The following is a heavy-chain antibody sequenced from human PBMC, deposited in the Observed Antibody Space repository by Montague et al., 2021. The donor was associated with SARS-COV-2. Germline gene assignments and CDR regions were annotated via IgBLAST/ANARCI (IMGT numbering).Heavy chain of an antibody. CDR2: XYWDDDK. CDR1: GFSLSTIGVG. CDR3: AHSSGIDWLPRRWMDT. V-gene: IGHV2-5*02. J-gene: IGHJ5*02. Sequence: PALVKPTQTLTLTCTFSGFSLSTIGVGVGWIRQPPGKALEWLALXYWDDDKRYSPFLRSRLTITKDNSKNQVVLTMTNMHPVDTATYLCAHSSGIDWLPRRWMDTWVEGTLVTITS. D-gene: IGHD3-9*01.